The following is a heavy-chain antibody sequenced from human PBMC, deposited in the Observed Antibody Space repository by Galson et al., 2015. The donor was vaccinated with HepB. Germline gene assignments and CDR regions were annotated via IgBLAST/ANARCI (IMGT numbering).Heavy chain of an antibody. CDR3: VRSGDFSGYSSR. Sequence: SLRLSCAASGFSFSDCYMSWIRQAPGKGLEWVAYISHSGTAIYYADSVKGRFTISRDDSKNLAYLHMRSLKTDDTAVYYRVRSGDFSGYSSRWGQGTLVTVSS. V-gene: IGHV3-11*01. D-gene: IGHD6-13*01. CDR2: ISHSGTAI. CDR1: GFSFSDCY. J-gene: IGHJ4*02.